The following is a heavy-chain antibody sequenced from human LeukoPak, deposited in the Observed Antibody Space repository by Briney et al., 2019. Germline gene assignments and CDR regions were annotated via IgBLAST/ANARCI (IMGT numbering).Heavy chain of an antibody. Sequence: ETLSLTCTVSGGSISSYYWSWIRQPPGKGLERIGFIYYSGSTNYNPSLKSRVTISVHTSKNQFSLKLSSVTAADTAVYYCARTTEGGYSYGSFYYYYMDVWGKGATVTISS. D-gene: IGHD5-18*01. J-gene: IGHJ6*03. CDR3: ARTTEGGYSYGSFYYYYMDV. V-gene: IGHV4-59*01. CDR1: GGSISSYY. CDR2: IYYSGST.